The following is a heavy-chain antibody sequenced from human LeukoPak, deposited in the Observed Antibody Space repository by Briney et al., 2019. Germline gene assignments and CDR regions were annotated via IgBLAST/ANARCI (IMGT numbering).Heavy chain of an antibody. V-gene: IGHV3-48*02. Sequence: PGGSLRLSCVASGFTFSEYSINCVRQAPGKGLEWVSFISSRSSSIYYADSVKGRFTISRDNAKKSLYLQMNSLRDEDTAVYYCARVGYDILTGFHYWGQGTLVTVSS. D-gene: IGHD3-9*01. CDR3: ARVGYDILTGFHY. CDR2: ISSRSSSI. J-gene: IGHJ4*02. CDR1: GFTFSEYS.